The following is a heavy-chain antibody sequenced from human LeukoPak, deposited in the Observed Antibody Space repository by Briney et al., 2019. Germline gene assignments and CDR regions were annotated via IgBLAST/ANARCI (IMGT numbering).Heavy chain of an antibody. CDR3: ARVCSSTVVTSLDYYYYMDV. D-gene: IGHD4-23*01. CDR2: ISAYNGNT. Sequence: ASVKVSCKASGYTFTSYGISWVRQAPGQGLEWMGWISAYNGNTNYAQKLQGRVTMTTDTSTSTAYMELRSLRSDDTAVYYCARVCSSTVVTSLDYYYYMDVWGKGTTVTVSS. J-gene: IGHJ6*03. V-gene: IGHV1-18*01. CDR1: GYTFTSYG.